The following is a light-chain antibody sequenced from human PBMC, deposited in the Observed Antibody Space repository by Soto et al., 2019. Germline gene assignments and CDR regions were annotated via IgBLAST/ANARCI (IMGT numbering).Light chain of an antibody. CDR1: HSLSST. J-gene: IGKJ1*01. CDR3: QQYTDWPTT. Sequence: DIVLTQSPATLSVSPGESATLSFIASHSLSSTVAWYQQKPGQAPRLLIYGASTRATGTPARFSGSGSGTEFTLTISSLQSEDFAVYYCQQYTDWPTTFGQGTKVDIK. V-gene: IGKV3-15*01. CDR2: GAS.